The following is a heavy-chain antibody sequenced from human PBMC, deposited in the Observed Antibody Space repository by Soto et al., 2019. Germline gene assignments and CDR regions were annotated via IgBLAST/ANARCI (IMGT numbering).Heavy chain of an antibody. Sequence: SETLSLTCAVSGYSISRGYYWGWVRQPPGKGLEWIGSIYHSGGAYYNPSLKSRVTISVDKSKNQFSLRLTSVTAADTAVYYCARGPRRGVTITLDYYYGMDVWGQGTTVTVSS. D-gene: IGHD3-10*01. CDR1: GYSISRGYY. CDR2: IYHSGGA. V-gene: IGHV4-38-2*01. CDR3: ARGPRRGVTITLDYYYGMDV. J-gene: IGHJ6*02.